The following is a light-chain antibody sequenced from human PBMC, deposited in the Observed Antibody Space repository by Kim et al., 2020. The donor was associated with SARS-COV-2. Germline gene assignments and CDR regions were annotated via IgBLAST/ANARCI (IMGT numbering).Light chain of an antibody. Sequence: SVGDGVTMTGRGGRGIGARLAWYHRGPGKGPKLLIGAAAALQWGGPARVRGSGSGTDFTLTISSLQPEDFGTYYCQKYNSAPWTFGQGTKVDIK. J-gene: IGKJ1*01. V-gene: IGKV1-27*01. CDR2: AAA. CDR1: RGIGAR. CDR3: QKYNSAPWT.